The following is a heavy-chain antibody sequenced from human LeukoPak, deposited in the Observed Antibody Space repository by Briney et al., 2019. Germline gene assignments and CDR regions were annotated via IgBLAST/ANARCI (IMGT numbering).Heavy chain of an antibody. D-gene: IGHD2-2*01. CDR1: GFTFSSYA. CDR2: ISGSGGST. CDR3: AKDIVVVPAAMEEYNWFDP. V-gene: IGHV3-23*01. J-gene: IGHJ5*02. Sequence: PGGSLRLSCAASGFTFSSYAMSWVRQAPGKGLEWVSAISGSGGSTYYADSVKGRFTISRGNSKNTLYLQMNSLRAEDTAVYYCAKDIVVVPAAMEEYNWFDPWGQGTLVTVSS.